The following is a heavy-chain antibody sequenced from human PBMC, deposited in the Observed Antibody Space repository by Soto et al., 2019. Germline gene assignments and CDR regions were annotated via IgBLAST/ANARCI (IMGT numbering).Heavy chain of an antibody. CDR2: IYYSGST. J-gene: IGHJ5*02. CDR3: ASSPTRDWFDP. V-gene: IGHV4-59*08. Sequence: SETLSLTCTVSGGSISSYYWSWIRQPPGKGLEWIGYIYYSGSTNYNPSLKSRVTISVDTSKNQFSLKLSSVTAADTAVYYCASSPTRDWFDPWGQGTLVTVSS. CDR1: GGSISSYY.